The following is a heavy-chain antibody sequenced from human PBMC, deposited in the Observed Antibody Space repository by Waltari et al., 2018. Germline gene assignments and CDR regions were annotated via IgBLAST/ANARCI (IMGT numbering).Heavy chain of an antibody. J-gene: IGHJ3*02. D-gene: IGHD3-10*01. V-gene: IGHV3-30*18. CDR2: ILYDGSNK. CDR3: AKDRSDAFNI. Sequence: QVQLVESGGGVVQPGRSLRLSCAASGFTLSSYGMHWVRQAPGKGLEWVAVILYDGSNKYYADSVKGRFTISRDNSKNTLYLQMNSLRAEDTAMYYCAKDRSDAFNIWGQGTMVTVSS. CDR1: GFTLSSYG.